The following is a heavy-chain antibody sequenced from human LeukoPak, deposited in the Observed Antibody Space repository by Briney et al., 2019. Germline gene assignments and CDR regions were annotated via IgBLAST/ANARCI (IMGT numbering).Heavy chain of an antibody. J-gene: IGHJ4*02. CDR1: GYTFTSYA. V-gene: IGHV1-3*01. CDR3: ARGGAGRVNYFDY. Sequence: ASVTVSCKASGYTFTSYAMHWVRQAPGQRLEWMGWINAGNGNTKYSQKFQGRVTITRDTSASTAYMELSSLRSEDTAVYYCARGGAGRVNYFDYWGQGTLVTVSS. CDR2: INAGNGNT. D-gene: IGHD1-1*01.